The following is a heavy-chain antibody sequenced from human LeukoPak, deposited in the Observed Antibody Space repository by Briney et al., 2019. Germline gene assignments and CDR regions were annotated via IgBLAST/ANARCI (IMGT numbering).Heavy chain of an antibody. Sequence: KPSETLSLTCTVSGGSISSSSYYWGWIRQPPGKGLEWIGSIYYSGSTYYNPSLKSRVTMSVDTSKNQSSLKLSSVTAADTAVYYCARAAYSSGWTEFDYWGQGTLVTVSS. V-gene: IGHV4-39*07. CDR2: IYYSGST. J-gene: IGHJ4*02. D-gene: IGHD6-19*01. CDR1: GGSISSSSYY. CDR3: ARAAYSSGWTEFDY.